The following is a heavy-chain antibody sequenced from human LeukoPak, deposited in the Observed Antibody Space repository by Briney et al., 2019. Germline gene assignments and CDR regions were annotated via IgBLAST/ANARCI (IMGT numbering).Heavy chain of an antibody. CDR2: INWNGGST. CDR1: GFTFDDYG. CDR3: AKGGGSVVFGFFDY. D-gene: IGHD2-15*01. Sequence: PGGSLRLSCAASGFTFDDYGMSWVRQAPGKGLEWVSGINWNGGSTGYADSVKGRFTISRDNAKNSLYLQMNSLRTEDTALYYCAKGGGSVVFGFFDYWGQGTLVTVSS. V-gene: IGHV3-20*04. J-gene: IGHJ4*02.